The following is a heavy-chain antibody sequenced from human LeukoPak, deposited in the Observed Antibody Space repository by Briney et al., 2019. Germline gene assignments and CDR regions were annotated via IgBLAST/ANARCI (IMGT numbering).Heavy chain of an antibody. CDR3: ARVDPKDYYYYMDV. CDR2: VSYHPTP. J-gene: IGHJ6*03. V-gene: IGHV4-59*01. CDR1: GGSISTYY. Sequence: SETLSLTCTVSGGSISTYYWSWIRQPPGKGLEWIGYVSYHPTPTYTPSPTIRVTISLDPSKTQFSLTLTSVTAADTAVYYCARVDPKDYYYYMDVWGKGTTVTVSS.